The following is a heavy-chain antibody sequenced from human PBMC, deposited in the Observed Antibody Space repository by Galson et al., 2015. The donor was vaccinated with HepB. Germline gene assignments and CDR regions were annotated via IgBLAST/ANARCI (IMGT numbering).Heavy chain of an antibody. J-gene: IGHJ4*02. CDR1: GFTLTDYY. D-gene: IGHD3-10*01. CDR3: ARDGVAIMVELDY. Sequence: SVKVSCKASGFTLTDYYMYWVRQTPGQGLEWVGWIHPKSGGTGYAQKFQGRVATTRDTSISTLYMELSSLRSDDTAIYYCARDGVAIMVELDYWGQGTLLTVSS. V-gene: IGHV1-2*02. CDR2: IHPKSGGT.